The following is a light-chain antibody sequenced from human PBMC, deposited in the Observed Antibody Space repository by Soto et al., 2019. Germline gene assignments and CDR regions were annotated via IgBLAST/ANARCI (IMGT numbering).Light chain of an antibody. CDR2: GAS. Sequence: EIVLTQSPGTLSLSPGERATLSCRASQSVSSSYLAWYQQKPGQAPRLLIYGASTRATGIPDRFSGSGSGTHFTLTISRLEPEDFAVYYCQQYSASAWTFGHGTRVEIK. V-gene: IGKV3-20*01. CDR3: QQYSASAWT. J-gene: IGKJ1*01. CDR1: QSVSSSY.